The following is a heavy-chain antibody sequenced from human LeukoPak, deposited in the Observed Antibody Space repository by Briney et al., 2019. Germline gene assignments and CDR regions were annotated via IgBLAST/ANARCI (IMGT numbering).Heavy chain of an antibody. Sequence: SETLSLTCFVSGGSISSYYWSWIRQPPGKGLEWIGYIYPSGSTNYNPSLKSRVTISVDTSKNQFSLKLSSVTAADTAMYYCAREIGIVGSPWFDPWGQGTLVTVSS. CDR2: IYPSGST. V-gene: IGHV4-59*01. CDR1: GGSISSYY. J-gene: IGHJ5*02. D-gene: IGHD1-26*01. CDR3: AREIGIVGSPWFDP.